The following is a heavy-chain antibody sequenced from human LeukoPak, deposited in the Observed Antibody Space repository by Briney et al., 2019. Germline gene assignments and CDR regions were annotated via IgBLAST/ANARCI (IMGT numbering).Heavy chain of an antibody. Sequence: SETLSLTCTVSGGSISSYYWSWIRQHPVKGLEWIGYIYYSGSTYYNPSLKSRVTISVDTSKNQFSLKLSSVTAADTAVYYCASIPPIGGYNWNYYDYYLDYWGQGTLVTVSS. D-gene: IGHD1-7*01. V-gene: IGHV4-59*06. CDR2: IYYSGST. CDR1: GGSISSYY. J-gene: IGHJ4*02. CDR3: ASIPPIGGYNWNYYDYYLDY.